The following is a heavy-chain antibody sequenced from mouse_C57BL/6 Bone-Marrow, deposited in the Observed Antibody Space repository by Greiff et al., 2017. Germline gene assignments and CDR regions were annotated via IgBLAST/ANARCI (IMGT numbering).Heavy chain of an antibody. CDR2: ISNLAYSN. CDR1: GFTFSDYA. Sequence: EVKLVESGGGLVQPGGSLKLSCAASGFTFSDYAMAWVRQAPRKGPEWVALISNLAYSNYYADTVTGRFTISRENAKNTLYLEMSSLRSADTAMYYCARRGQLKPLYYAMDYWGQGTSVTVSS. CDR3: ARRGQLKPLYYAMDY. J-gene: IGHJ4*01. V-gene: IGHV5-15*04. D-gene: IGHD3-2*02.